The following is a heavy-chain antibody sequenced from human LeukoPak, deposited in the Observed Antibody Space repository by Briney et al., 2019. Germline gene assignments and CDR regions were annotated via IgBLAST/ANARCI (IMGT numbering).Heavy chain of an antibody. J-gene: IGHJ5*02. D-gene: IGHD3-9*01. Sequence: SETLSLTCTVSGGSISSSSYYWSWIRQPPGKGLEWIGYIYYSGSTNYNPSLKSRVTISVDTSKNQFSLKLSSVTAADTAVYYCARSYYDILTGYDPWGQGTLVTVSS. CDR2: IYYSGST. CDR3: ARSYYDILTGYDP. V-gene: IGHV4-61*05. CDR1: GGSISSSSYY.